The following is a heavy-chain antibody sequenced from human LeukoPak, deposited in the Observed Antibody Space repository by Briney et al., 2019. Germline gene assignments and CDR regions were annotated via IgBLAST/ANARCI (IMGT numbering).Heavy chain of an antibody. V-gene: IGHV3-21*01. CDR3: AREDDAVDY. CDR1: GFTFSTYS. D-gene: IGHD3-16*01. Sequence: GGSLRLSCAASGFTFSTYSMNWVRQAPGKGLEWVSSISTGSGYIYYADSVKGRFTISRDNAKNSLYLQMNSLRAEDTAVYYCAREDDAVDYWGREPWSPSP. CDR2: ISTGSGYI. J-gene: IGHJ4*02.